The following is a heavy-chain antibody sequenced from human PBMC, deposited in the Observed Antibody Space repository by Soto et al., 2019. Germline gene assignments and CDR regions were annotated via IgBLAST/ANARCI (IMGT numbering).Heavy chain of an antibody. J-gene: IGHJ4*01. D-gene: IGHD6-19*01. Sequence: GGSLRLSCAASGFTFDDYAMHWVRQTPGKGLEWVAFISWDGGSTYYADSVKGRFTISRDNSKNSLYLQMNSLSAADTALYDCAKDRYHTGRYHFDYGGHGTLVTVSS. CDR1: GFTFDDYA. CDR2: ISWDGGST. CDR3: AKDRYHTGRYHFDY. V-gene: IGHV3-43D*04.